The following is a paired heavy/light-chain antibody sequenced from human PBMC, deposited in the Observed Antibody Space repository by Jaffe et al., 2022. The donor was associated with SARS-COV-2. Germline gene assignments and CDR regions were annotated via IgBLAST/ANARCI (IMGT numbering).Heavy chain of an antibody. D-gene: IGHD2-2*01. CDR2: IWYDGSNK. J-gene: IGHJ6*02. Sequence: QVQLVESGGGVVQPGRSLRLSCAASGFTFSSYGMHWVRQAPGKGLEWVAVIWYDGSNKYYADSVKGRFTISRDNSKNTLYLQMNSLRAEDTAVYYCARDTDIVVVPAAIAGDYGMDVWGQGTTVTVSS. CDR3: ARDTDIVVVPAAIAGDYGMDV. V-gene: IGHV3-33*01. CDR1: GFTFSSYG.
Light chain of an antibody. V-gene: IGKV2-24*01. CDR2: KIS. J-gene: IGKJ1*01. Sequence: DIVMTQTPLSSPVTLGQPASISCRSSQSLVHSDGNTYLSWLQQRPGQPPRLLIYKISNRFSGVPDRFSGSGAGTDFTLKISRVEAEDVGVYYCMQATQFPWTFGQGTKVEIK. CDR1: QSLVHSDGNTY. CDR3: MQATQFPWT.